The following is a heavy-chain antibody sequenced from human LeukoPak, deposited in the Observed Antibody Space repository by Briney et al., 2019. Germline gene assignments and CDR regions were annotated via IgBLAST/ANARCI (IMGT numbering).Heavy chain of an antibody. D-gene: IGHD3-22*01. CDR2: IYYSGST. CDR3: ARDIGYYYDSSGYYGRIFDY. V-gene: IGHV4-61*01. Sequence: PSETLSLTCTVAGASISSESYYRGWIRQPPGKGLEWIGYIYYSGSTNYNPSLKSRVTISVDTSKNQCSLKLSSVTAADTAVYYCARDIGYYYDSSGYYGRIFDYWGQGTLVTVSS. J-gene: IGHJ4*02. CDR1: GASISSESYY.